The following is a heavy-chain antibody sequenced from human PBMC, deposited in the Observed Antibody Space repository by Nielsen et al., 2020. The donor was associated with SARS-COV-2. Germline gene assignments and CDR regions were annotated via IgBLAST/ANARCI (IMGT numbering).Heavy chain of an antibody. CDR2: MNPNSGNT. V-gene: IGHV1-8*01. CDR3: ARAGFGELLNDY. CDR1: GYTFTSYD. D-gene: IGHD3-10*01. J-gene: IGHJ4*02. Sequence: SVNVSCKASGYTFTSYDINWVRQATGQGLEWMGWMNPNSGNTGYAQKFQGRVTMTRNTSISTAYMELSSLRSEDTAVYYCARAGFGELLNDYWGQGTLVTVSS.